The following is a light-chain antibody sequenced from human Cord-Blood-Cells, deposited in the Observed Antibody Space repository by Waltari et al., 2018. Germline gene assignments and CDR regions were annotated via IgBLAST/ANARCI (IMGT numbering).Light chain of an antibody. Sequence: QSALTQPASVSGSPGQSTTIPCIGTSRDVGGYNLVSWYQQHPGKAPKLMIYEGSKRPSGVSNRFSGSKSGNTASLTISGLQAEDEADYYCCSYAGSSSYVFGTGTKVTVL. CDR1: SRDVGGYNL. CDR2: EGS. J-gene: IGLJ1*01. CDR3: CSYAGSSSYV. V-gene: IGLV2-23*01.